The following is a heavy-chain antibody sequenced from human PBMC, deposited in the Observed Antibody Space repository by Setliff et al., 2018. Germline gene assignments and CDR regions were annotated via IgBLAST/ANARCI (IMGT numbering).Heavy chain of an antibody. CDR3: ARTCSGSGCYAGLES. CDR2: IWHDGGNK. J-gene: IGHJ4*02. D-gene: IGHD2-15*01. Sequence: PGGSLSLSCAASGFTFSNYRMHWVRQAPGKGLEWVAVIWHDGGNKYHADPVKGRFTISRDNSKNTLYLQMNSLRPEDTAVYYCARTCSGSGCYAGLESWGQGTPVTVS. CDR1: GFTFSNYR. V-gene: IGHV3-33*08.